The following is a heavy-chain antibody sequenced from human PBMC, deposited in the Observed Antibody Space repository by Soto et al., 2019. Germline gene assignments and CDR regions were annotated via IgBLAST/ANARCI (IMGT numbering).Heavy chain of an antibody. D-gene: IGHD1-26*01. V-gene: IGHV1-69*13. J-gene: IGHJ4*02. CDR1: GGTFSSYA. CDR3: ARDRALELGDC. Sequence: SVKVSCKASGGTFSSYAISWVRQAPGQGLEWMGEIIPIFGTANYAQKFQGRVTITADESTSTAYMELRSLRSDDTAVYYCARDRALELGDCWGQGTLVTVSS. CDR2: IIPIFGTA.